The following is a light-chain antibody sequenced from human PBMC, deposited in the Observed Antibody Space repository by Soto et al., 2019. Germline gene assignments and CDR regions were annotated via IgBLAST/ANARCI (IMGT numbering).Light chain of an antibody. J-gene: IGKJ1*01. V-gene: IGKV3-15*01. CDR3: HQYNKWLTWT. CDR2: GAF. Sequence: EIEMTQSPATLSVSPGERATLSCRVSQNINSNLAWYQQKPGQGPRLLIYGAFTRATGVPDRFTGSGSGTEFSLTISSLQSEDFAVYYFHQYNKWLTWTFGQGTKVEIK. CDR1: QNINSN.